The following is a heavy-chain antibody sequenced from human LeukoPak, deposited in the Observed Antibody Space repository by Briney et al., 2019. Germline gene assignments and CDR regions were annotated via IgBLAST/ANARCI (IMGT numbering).Heavy chain of an antibody. V-gene: IGHV1-18*01. CDR1: GYTFTSYG. Sequence: ASVKVSCKASGYTFTSYGISWVRQAPGQGLEWMGWISAYNGNTNYAQKLQGRVIMTTDTSTSTAYMELGSLRSDGTAVYYCAREVDYDILTGYKTVGNWFDPWGQGTLVTVSS. J-gene: IGHJ5*02. D-gene: IGHD3-9*01. CDR3: AREVDYDILTGYKTVGNWFDP. CDR2: ISAYNGNT.